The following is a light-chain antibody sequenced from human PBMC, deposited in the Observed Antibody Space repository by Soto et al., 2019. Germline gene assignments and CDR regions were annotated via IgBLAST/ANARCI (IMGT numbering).Light chain of an antibody. CDR2: DAS. J-gene: IGKJ1*01. CDR1: EKINKW. Sequence: DIQITPSPSTLSATVGASVTITCRASEKINKWLAWYQQKRGKAPKLLISDASSLESGVPSRFSGSGSGTEFTLTISSLQPDDFATYYCQQCNSYPWTFGQGTKV. CDR3: QQCNSYPWT. V-gene: IGKV1-5*01.